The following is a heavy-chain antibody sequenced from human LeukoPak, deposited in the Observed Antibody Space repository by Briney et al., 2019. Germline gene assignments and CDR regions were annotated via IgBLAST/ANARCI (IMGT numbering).Heavy chain of an antibody. Sequence: GGSLRLSCAASGFIFSDYFMSWIRQAPGKGLEWVSHISGSSSYTNSVDSVRGRFIISRDNAKGSLYLQMNSLRAEDTAVYYCARSVAAAIDKIYYFDYWGRGALVTVSS. J-gene: IGHJ4*02. D-gene: IGHD6-13*01. CDR1: GFIFSDYF. V-gene: IGHV3-11*03. CDR3: ARSVAAAIDKIYYFDY. CDR2: ISGSSSYT.